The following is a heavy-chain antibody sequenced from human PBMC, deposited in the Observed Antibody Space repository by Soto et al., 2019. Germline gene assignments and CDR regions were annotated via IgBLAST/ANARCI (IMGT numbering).Heavy chain of an antibody. V-gene: IGHV3-11*01. J-gene: IGHJ4*02. D-gene: IGHD3-3*01. CDR3: AREPYYDFWSGYYTVDY. Sequence: QVQLVESGGGLVKPGGSLRLSCAASGFTFSDYYMSWIRQAPGKGLEWVSYISSSCSTIYYAYSVKGRFPISRDNAKNSLYLQMNSLRAEDTAVYYCAREPYYDFWSGYYTVDYWGQGTLVTVSS. CDR2: ISSSCSTI. CDR1: GFTFSDYY.